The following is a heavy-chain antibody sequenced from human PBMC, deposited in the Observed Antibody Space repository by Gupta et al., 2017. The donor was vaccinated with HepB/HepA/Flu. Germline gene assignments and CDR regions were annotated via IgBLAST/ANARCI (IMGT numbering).Heavy chain of an antibody. D-gene: IGHD1-26*01. J-gene: IGHJ4*02. CDR2: ISSSGSTI. CDR3: ARGGRGGIVGATMLGY. CDR1: GFPFISYE. Sequence: EVQLVESGGGLVQPGGSLILSCAASGFPFISYELSWVRRAPGKGLEWVSYISSSGSTIYYADSVKGRFTISRDNAKNSLYLQMNSLRAEDTAVYYCARGGRGGIVGATMLGYWGQGTLVTVSS. V-gene: IGHV3-48*03.